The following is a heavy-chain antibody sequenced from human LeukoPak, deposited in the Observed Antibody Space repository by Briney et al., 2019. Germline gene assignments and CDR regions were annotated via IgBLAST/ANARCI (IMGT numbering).Heavy chain of an antibody. V-gene: IGHV4-59*01. CDR1: GGSISPYY. CDR3: ARDRASAGGFDD. J-gene: IGHJ4*02. D-gene: IGHD2-15*01. CDR2: IYCSGTT. Sequence: SQSLSLTCSVSGGSISPYYWSWIRQPPGKGLGWIGYIYCSGTTNYNPSLQSRVTISVATSKNQFSLKLSSGTAADTALYYCARDRASAGGFDDWGQGTLVTVCS.